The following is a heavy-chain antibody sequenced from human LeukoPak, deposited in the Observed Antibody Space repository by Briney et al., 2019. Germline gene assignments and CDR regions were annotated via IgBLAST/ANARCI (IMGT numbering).Heavy chain of an antibody. V-gene: IGHV1-69*05. Sequence: SVKVSCKASGGTFSSYAISWVRQAPGQGLEWMGGIIPIFGTANYAQKFQGRVTITTDESTSTAYMELSSLRSEDTAVYYCARNRLGYCSSTSCQGFDYWGQGTLVTVSS. CDR1: GGTFSSYA. CDR3: ARNRLGYCSSTSCQGFDY. D-gene: IGHD2-2*03. CDR2: IIPIFGTA. J-gene: IGHJ4*02.